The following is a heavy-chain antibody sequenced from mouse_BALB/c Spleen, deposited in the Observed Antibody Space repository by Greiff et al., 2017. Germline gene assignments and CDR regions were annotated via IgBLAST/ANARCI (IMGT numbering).Heavy chain of an antibody. V-gene: IGHV5-6-5*01. CDR2: ISSGGST. CDR1: GFTFSSYA. Sequence: EVKVVESGGGLVKPGGSLKLSCAASGFTFSSYAMSWVRQTPEKRLEWVASISSGGSTYYPDSVKGRFTISRDNARNILYLQMSSLRSEDTAMYYCARGGAMITTVPWFAYWGQGTLVTVSA. J-gene: IGHJ3*01. CDR3: ARGGAMITTVPWFAY. D-gene: IGHD2-4*01.